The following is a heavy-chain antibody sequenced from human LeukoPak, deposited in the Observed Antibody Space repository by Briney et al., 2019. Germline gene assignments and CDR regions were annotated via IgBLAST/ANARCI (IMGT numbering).Heavy chain of an antibody. CDR3: ARDHDFWSGWFDY. Sequence: PGGSLRLSCAASGFTFSSYAMHWVRQAPGKGLEWVAVISYDGSNKYYADSVKGRFTISRDNSKNTLYLQMNSLRAEDTAVYYCARDHDFWSGWFDYWGQGTLVTVSS. CDR2: ISYDGSNK. CDR1: GFTFSSYA. D-gene: IGHD3-3*01. J-gene: IGHJ4*02. V-gene: IGHV3-30-3*01.